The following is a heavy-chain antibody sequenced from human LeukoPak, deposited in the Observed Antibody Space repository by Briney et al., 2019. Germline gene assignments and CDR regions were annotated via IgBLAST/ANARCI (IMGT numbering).Heavy chain of an antibody. CDR1: GGSISSYY. J-gene: IGHJ6*04. CDR3: ARGHYGSGSYYMDV. D-gene: IGHD3-10*01. Sequence: PSETLSLTCTVSGGSISSYYWSWIRLPPGKGLEWIGYIYYTGSTNNNPSLNSRGTISVDTSKNQFSLKLSSVTAADTAVYYCARGHYGSGSYYMDVWGKGTTVTVSS. CDR2: IYYTGST. V-gene: IGHV4-59*01.